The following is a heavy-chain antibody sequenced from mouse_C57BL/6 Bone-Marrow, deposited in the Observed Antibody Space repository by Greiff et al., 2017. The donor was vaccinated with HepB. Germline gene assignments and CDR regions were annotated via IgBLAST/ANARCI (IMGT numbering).Heavy chain of an antibody. CDR3: VRHPPYGNGYAMDY. CDR1: GFSFNTYA. J-gene: IGHJ4*01. Sequence: EVNVVESGGGLVQPKGSLKLSCAASGFSFNTYAMNWVRQAPGKGLEWVARIRSKSNNYATYYADSVKDRFTISRDDSESMLYLQMNNLKTEDTAMYYCVRHPPYGNGYAMDYWGQGTSVTVSS. CDR2: IRSKSNNYAT. V-gene: IGHV10-1*01. D-gene: IGHD2-1*01.